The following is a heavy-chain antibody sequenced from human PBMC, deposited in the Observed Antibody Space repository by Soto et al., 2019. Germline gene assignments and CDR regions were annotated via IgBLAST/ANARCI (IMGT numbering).Heavy chain of an antibody. V-gene: IGHV1-3*01. Sequence: GASVKVWCRASGYTFTSYAMHWVRQAPGQRLEWMGWINAGNGNTKYSQKFQGRVTITRDTSASTAYMELSSLRSEDTGVYYCARTGPTAFDIWGQATMATVSS. CDR2: INAGNGNT. J-gene: IGHJ3*02. CDR1: GYTFTSYA. CDR3: ARTGPTAFDI.